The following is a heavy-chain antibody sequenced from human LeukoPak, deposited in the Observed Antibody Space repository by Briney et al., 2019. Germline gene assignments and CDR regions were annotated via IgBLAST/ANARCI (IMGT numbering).Heavy chain of an antibody. J-gene: IGHJ4*02. Sequence: GGPLRLSCAASGFTFSSYAMSWVRQPPGKGLEWVSVISGGTTSTYYADSVKGRFTISRDNSKNILYLQMNSLRAEDTAVYYCAKDVKTMTDLDSWGQGTLVTVSS. CDR3: AKDVKTMTDLDS. D-gene: IGHD1-1*01. V-gene: IGHV3-23*01. CDR1: GFTFSSYA. CDR2: ISGGTTST.